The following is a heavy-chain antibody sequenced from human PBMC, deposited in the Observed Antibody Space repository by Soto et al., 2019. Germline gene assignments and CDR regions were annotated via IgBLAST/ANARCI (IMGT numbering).Heavy chain of an antibody. V-gene: IGHV4-31*03. J-gene: IGHJ6*02. CDR3: ASGSKLDTETPQGMDV. CDR1: GGSISSGGYY. Sequence: QVQLQESGPGLVKPSQTLSLTCTVSGGSISSGGYYWSWIHQHPGKGLEWIGYIYYSGSTYYNPSLKSRITISVDTSKNQFSLKLSSVTAADTAVYYCASGSKLDTETPQGMDVWGQGTTVTVSS. CDR2: IYYSGST. D-gene: IGHD5-18*01.